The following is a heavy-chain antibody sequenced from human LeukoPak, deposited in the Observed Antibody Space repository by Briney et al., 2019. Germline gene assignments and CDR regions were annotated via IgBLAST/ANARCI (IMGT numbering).Heavy chain of an antibody. V-gene: IGHV1-46*01. Sequence: SVKVSCQASGYTFTSYYMHWVRQAPGQGLEWMGIINPSDGSTSYAQKLQGRVTMTREMSTSTVYMEPSSLRSEDTAVYYCARESRGIGGVGDAFDIWGQGTMVTVSS. J-gene: IGHJ3*02. CDR1: GYTFTSYY. CDR3: ARESRGIGGVGDAFDI. CDR2: INPSDGST. D-gene: IGHD2-8*02.